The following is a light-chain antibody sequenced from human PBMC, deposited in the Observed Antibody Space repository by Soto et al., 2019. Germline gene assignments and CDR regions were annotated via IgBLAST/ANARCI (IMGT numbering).Light chain of an antibody. J-gene: IGKJ5*01. CDR2: GAS. V-gene: IGKV3-15*01. Sequence: EIVMTQSPPTLSVSQGERATLSCRASQSVSSNLAWYQQKPGQAPRLLIYGASTRATGIPARFSGSGSGTEFTLTISSLQSEDFAAYYCQQYNNWPPITFGQGTRLEIK. CDR1: QSVSSN. CDR3: QQYNNWPPIT.